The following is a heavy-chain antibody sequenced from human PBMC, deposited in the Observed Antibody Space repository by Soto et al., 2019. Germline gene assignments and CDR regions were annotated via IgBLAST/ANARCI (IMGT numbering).Heavy chain of an antibody. V-gene: IGHV1-3*01. Sequence: ASEKVSCKASGYTFTSYAMHWVRQAPGQRLEWMGWINAGNGNTKYSQKFQGRVTITRDTSASTAYMELSSLRSEDTAVYYCARDQDTAMVYDAFDIWGQGTMVTVSS. CDR2: INAGNGNT. D-gene: IGHD5-18*01. CDR1: GYTFTSYA. CDR3: ARDQDTAMVYDAFDI. J-gene: IGHJ3*02.